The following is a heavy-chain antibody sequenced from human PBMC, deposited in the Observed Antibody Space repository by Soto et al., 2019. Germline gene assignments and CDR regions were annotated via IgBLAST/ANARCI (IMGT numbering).Heavy chain of an antibody. Sequence: SETLSLTGTVSGGSISSSSYYWGWIRQPPGKGLEWIGSIYYSGSTYYKPSLKSRATISVDTSKNQFSLKLSSVTAADTAVYYCARHSFRWPDAFDIWGQGTMVSVSS. J-gene: IGHJ3*02. CDR2: IYYSGST. CDR1: GGSISSSSYY. CDR3: ARHSFRWPDAFDI. D-gene: IGHD2-15*01. V-gene: IGHV4-39*01.